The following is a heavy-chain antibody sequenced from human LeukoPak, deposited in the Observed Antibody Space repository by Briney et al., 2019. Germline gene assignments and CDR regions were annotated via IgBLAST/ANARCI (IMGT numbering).Heavy chain of an antibody. CDR2: IKQGGTER. CDR3: ARDWVNWMNAFYT. D-gene: IGHD1-20*01. Sequence: PGGSLRRSSAASGFTFLKYCMSCVRQAPGKGLEWVANIKQGGTERYYVDSVKGRFTISRDNAKNSLHLQMNSLRAEDTAVYYCARDWVNWMNAFYTTGQGTVVTVSS. CDR1: GFTFLKYC. V-gene: IGHV3-7*05. J-gene: IGHJ3*02.